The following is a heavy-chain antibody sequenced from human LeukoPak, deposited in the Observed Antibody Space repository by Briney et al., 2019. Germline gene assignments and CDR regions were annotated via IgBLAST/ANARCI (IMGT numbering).Heavy chain of an antibody. CDR3: ARDNSGLGY. CDR2: IDSGGTTT. Sequence: AGSLRLSCEASGFSFRTYRMHWVRQAPGKGLMWVSSIDSGGTTTPYADSVKGRFTISRDNAKNTLYLQMSSLRAEDTAVYYCARDNSGLGYWGRGTLVTVSS. V-gene: IGHV3-74*01. CDR1: GFSFRTYR. D-gene: IGHD7-27*01. J-gene: IGHJ4*02.